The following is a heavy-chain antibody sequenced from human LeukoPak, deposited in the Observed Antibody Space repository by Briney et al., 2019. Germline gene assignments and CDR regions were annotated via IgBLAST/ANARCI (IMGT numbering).Heavy chain of an antibody. D-gene: IGHD3-22*01. J-gene: IGHJ4*02. CDR1: DGSFSGYY. Sequence: KSSETLSLTCAVYDGSFSGYYWSWIRQPPGKGLEWIGEINHSGSTNYNPSLKSRVTISVDTSKNQFSLKLSSVTAADTAVYYCARLYYYDSSGYYLYFDYWGQGTLVTVSS. V-gene: IGHV4-34*01. CDR2: INHSGST. CDR3: ARLYYYDSSGYYLYFDY.